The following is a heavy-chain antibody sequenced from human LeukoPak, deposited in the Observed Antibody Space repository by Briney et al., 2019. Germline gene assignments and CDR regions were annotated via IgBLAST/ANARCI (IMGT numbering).Heavy chain of an antibody. Sequence: GGSLRLSCAASGFTFSSYSMNWVRQAPGKGLEWVSSISSSSSYIYYADSVKGRFTISRDNAKNSLYLQMNSLRAEDTAVYYCARGLYYDILTGYYKGIVDYWGQGTLVTVSS. CDR1: GFTFSSYS. CDR3: ARGLYYDILTGYYKGIVDY. D-gene: IGHD3-9*01. CDR2: ISSSSSYI. J-gene: IGHJ4*02. V-gene: IGHV3-21*04.